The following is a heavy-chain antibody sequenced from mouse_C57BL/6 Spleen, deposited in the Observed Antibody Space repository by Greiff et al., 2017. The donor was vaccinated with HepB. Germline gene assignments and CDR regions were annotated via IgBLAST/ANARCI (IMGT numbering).Heavy chain of an antibody. CDR2: INPNNGGT. CDR3: ARGGTTVVAEMDY. J-gene: IGHJ4*01. Sequence: EVQLQQSGPELVKPGASVKISCKASGYTFTDYYMNWVKQSHGKSLEWIGDINPNNGGTSYNQKFKGKATLTVDKSSSTAYMELRSLTSEDSAVYYCARGGTTVVAEMDYWGQGTSVTVSS. V-gene: IGHV1-26*01. CDR1: GYTFTDYY. D-gene: IGHD1-1*01.